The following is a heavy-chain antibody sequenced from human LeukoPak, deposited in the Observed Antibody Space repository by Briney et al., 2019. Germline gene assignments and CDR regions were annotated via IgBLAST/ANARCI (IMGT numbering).Heavy chain of an antibody. J-gene: IGHJ4*02. CDR1: GFTVSSNY. V-gene: IGHV3-53*01. CDR3: ARIPLERDYLDY. Sequence: QPGGSLRLSCAASGFTVSSNYMSWVRQAPGKGLEWVSVIYSGGSTYYADFVKGRFTISRDNSKNTLYLQMNSLRAEDTAVYYCARIPLERDYLDYWGQGTLVTVSS. CDR2: IYSGGST. D-gene: IGHD2-2*01.